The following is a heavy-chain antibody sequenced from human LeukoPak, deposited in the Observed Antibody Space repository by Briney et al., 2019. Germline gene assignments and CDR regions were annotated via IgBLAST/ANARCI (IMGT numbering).Heavy chain of an antibody. Sequence: GGSLRLSCAASGFTFSSYAMHWVRQAPGKGLEWVAVISYDGSNKYYADSVKGRFTISRDNSKNTLYLQMNSLRAEDTAVYYCARDRGAFDIWGQGTMVTVSS. V-gene: IGHV3-30-3*01. CDR3: ARDRGAFDI. CDR1: GFTFSSYA. CDR2: ISYDGSNK. J-gene: IGHJ3*02.